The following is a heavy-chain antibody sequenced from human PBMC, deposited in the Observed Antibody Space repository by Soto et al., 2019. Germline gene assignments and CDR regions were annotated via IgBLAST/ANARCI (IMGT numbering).Heavy chain of an antibody. CDR2: ITGSADKT. CDR3: ARDWSSSSCSVWHY. V-gene: IGHV3-23*01. J-gene: IGHJ4*02. D-gene: IGHD2-2*01. CDR1: GFSLSNYA. Sequence: EVQLLESGGDLAQPGGSLRLSCAASGFSLSNYAMTWVRQAPGKGLEWVSGITGSADKTYYADSVKGRFIISRDNSKNTLYLQMNSLRAEDTALYYCARDWSSSSCSVWHYWGQGTRVTVSS.